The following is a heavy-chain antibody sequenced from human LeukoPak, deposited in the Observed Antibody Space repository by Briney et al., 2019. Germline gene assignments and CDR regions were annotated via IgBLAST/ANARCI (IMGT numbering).Heavy chain of an antibody. CDR2: IWYDGSNK. CDR3: ARDDSIGDYDQPHYYYYRMDV. D-gene: IGHD4-17*01. V-gene: IGHV3-33*01. J-gene: IGHJ6*02. Sequence: GRSLRLSCTASGFTFSSYGMHWVRQAPGKGLEWVAVIWYDGSNKYYADSVKGRFTISRDNSKNTLYLQMNSLRAEDTAVYYCARDDSIGDYDQPHYYYYRMDVWGQGTTVTVSS. CDR1: GFTFSSYG.